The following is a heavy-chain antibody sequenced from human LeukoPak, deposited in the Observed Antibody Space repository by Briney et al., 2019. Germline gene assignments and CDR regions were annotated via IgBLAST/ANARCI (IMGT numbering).Heavy chain of an antibody. D-gene: IGHD4-17*01. V-gene: IGHV1-8*03. CDR2: MNPYSSGR. CDR3: ARTTSLTASGYDY. J-gene: IGHJ4*02. CDR1: GYTFTSYH. Sequence: GASVKVSCKTSGYTFTSYHINWVRQATGQGLEWMGWMNPYSSGRGYAQKFQGRVSITSDTSISTAYMELNSLRSEDTAIYFCARTTSLTASGYDYWGQGTLVTVSS.